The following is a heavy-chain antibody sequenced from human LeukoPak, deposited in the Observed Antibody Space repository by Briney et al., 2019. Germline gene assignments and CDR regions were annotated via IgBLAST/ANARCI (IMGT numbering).Heavy chain of an antibody. V-gene: IGHV3-23*01. CDR3: ARDSSAGGGLDV. CDR2: ISGSGGST. D-gene: IGHD6-19*01. J-gene: IGHJ6*02. CDR1: GFSFSRSA. Sequence: GGSLRLSCAASGFSFSRSAMSWVRQAPAKGLEWVSAISGSGGSTYYADSVKGRFTISRDNSKNTLYLQMNSLRAEDTAVYYCARDSSAGGGLDVWGQGTAVTVSS.